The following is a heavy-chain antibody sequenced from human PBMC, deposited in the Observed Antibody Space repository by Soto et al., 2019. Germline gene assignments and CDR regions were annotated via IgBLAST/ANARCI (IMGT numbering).Heavy chain of an antibody. CDR2: ISPNSGGR. D-gene: IGHD6-19*01. V-gene: IGHV1-2*04. CDR3: ARDSAYTSSAWSSRYGIEV. J-gene: IGHJ6*04. CDR1: GYTFTGYD. Sequence: ASVEVSCKASGYTFTGYDMHWVRQAPGQGPEWRGWISPNSGGRKYAQTLQGWVTMTRDTSISTAYLELGRLKSDDTAVYYCARDSAYTSSAWSSRYGIEVCGKGTTGTV.